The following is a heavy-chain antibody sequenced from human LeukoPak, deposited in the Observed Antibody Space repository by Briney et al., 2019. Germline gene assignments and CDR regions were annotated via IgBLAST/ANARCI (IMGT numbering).Heavy chain of an antibody. J-gene: IGHJ4*02. CDR1: GFTFSTNW. Sequence: PGGTLRLSCEVSGFTFSTNWMSWVRQGPGKVLEWVANIKQDGSEKYYVDSVKGRFTISRDNAKNSLYLQMNSLRAEDTAVYYCARVLRWSIDYWGQGPWSPSPQ. V-gene: IGHV3-7*04. CDR3: ARVLRWSIDY. D-gene: IGHD4-23*01. CDR2: IKQDGSEK.